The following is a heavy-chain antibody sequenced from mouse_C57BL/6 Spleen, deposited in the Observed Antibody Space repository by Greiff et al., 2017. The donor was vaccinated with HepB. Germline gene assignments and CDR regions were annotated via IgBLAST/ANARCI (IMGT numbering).Heavy chain of an antibody. CDR3: ARGAYDYDGEAWFAY. J-gene: IGHJ3*01. D-gene: IGHD2-4*01. Sequence: VKVVESGPELVKPGASVKISCKASGYAFSSSWMNWVKQRPGKGLEWIGRIYPGDGDTNYNGKFKGKATLTADKSSSTAYMQLSSLTSEDSAVYFCARGAYDYDGEAWFAYWGQGTLVTVSA. CDR1: GYAFSSSW. CDR2: IYPGDGDT. V-gene: IGHV1-82*01.